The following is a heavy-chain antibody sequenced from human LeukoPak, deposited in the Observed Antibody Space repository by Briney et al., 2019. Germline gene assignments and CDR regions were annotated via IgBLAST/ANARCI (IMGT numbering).Heavy chain of an antibody. CDR3: ARAEYYYGSGSPNWFDP. CDR2: IKQDGSEK. V-gene: IGHV3-7*01. CDR1: GFTFSSYW. Sequence: GRSLRLSCAASGFTFSSYWMSWVRQAPGKGLEWVANIKQDGSEKYYVDSVKGRFTISRDNAKNSLYLQMNSLRAEDTAVYYCARAEYYYGSGSPNWFDPWGQGTLVTVSS. D-gene: IGHD3-10*01. J-gene: IGHJ5*02.